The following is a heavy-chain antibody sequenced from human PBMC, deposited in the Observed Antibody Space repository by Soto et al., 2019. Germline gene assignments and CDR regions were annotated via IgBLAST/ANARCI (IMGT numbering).Heavy chain of an antibody. CDR3: ARDYDGFDY. J-gene: IGHJ4*02. V-gene: IGHV4-4*02. D-gene: IGHD3-16*01. CDR1: SVSITSSNW. Sequence: GPGPVPPSETLSLTCDVSSVSITSSNWWTWVRQPPGKGLEWLGKISHSGTVNYNATLRSRVTISVDKPKNQLSLKLMSVTAADTAVYYCARDYDGFDYWGPGILVTVSS. CDR2: ISHSGTV.